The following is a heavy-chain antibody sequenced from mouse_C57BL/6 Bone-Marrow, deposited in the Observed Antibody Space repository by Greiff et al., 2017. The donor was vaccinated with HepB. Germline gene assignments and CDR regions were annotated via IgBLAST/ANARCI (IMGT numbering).Heavy chain of an antibody. CDR3: ARHYGSSYEWFAY. V-gene: IGHV14-3*01. J-gene: IGHJ3*01. Sequence: VQLKESVAELVRPGASVKLSCTASGFNIKNTYMHWVKQRPEQGLEWIGRIDPANGNTKYAPKFQGKATITADTSSNTAYLQLSSLTSEDTAIYYCARHYGSSYEWFAYWGQGTLVTVSA. D-gene: IGHD1-1*01. CDR2: IDPANGNT. CDR1: GFNIKNTY.